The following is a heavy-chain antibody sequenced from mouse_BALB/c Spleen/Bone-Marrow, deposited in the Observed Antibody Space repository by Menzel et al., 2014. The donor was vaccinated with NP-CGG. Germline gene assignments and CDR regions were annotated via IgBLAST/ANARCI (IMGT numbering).Heavy chain of an antibody. J-gene: IGHJ2*01. CDR3: TTLARNNFDY. CDR2: IYPGNSDT. CDR1: GYTFSNYW. Sequence: VQLQQSGTVLARPGAAVKMSCKASGYTFSNYWMHWVKQRPGQGLEWIATIYPGNSDTTYNQKFKGKAKLTAVTSTSTAYMELSSLTNEDSAVYYCTTLARNNFDYWGQGTTLTVSS. V-gene: IGHV1-5*01.